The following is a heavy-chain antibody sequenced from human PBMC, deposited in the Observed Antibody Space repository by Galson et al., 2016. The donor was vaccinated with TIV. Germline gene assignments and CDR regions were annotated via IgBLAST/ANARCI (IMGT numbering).Heavy chain of an antibody. CDR3: AKDSTYSGCWFWFY. D-gene: IGHD6-19*01. CDR1: GFPFSNYV. V-gene: IGHV3-23*01. Sequence: SLRLSCAASGFPFSNYVMSWVRQAPGKGLEWVATITGSGYGAYGTYYTDSVKGRFTVSRDNSKSTLFLEMNSLRAEDTAVYYCAKDSTYSGCWFWFYWGQGTLVTVSS. CDR2: ITGSGYGAYGT. J-gene: IGHJ4*02.